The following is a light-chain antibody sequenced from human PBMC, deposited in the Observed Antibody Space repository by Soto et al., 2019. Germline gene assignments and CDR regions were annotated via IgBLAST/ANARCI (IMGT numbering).Light chain of an antibody. CDR2: DAS. CDR1: QSIRNY. J-gene: IGKJ4*01. Sequence: EIVLTQSPATLSLSPGERATLSCRASQSIRNYLAWYQQKPGQAPRLLISDASNRFTGIPARFSGSGSGTDFTLTISSLEPEDFAVYSCQQRSIWPLTFGGGTKVEIK. CDR3: QQRSIWPLT. V-gene: IGKV3-11*01.